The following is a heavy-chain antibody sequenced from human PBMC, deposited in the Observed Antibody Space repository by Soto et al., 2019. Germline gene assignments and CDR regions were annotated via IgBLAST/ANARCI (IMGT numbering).Heavy chain of an antibody. CDR1: GFTVSSNY. CDR2: IYSGGST. V-gene: IGHV3-53*01. D-gene: IGHD3-22*01. J-gene: IGHJ4*02. CDR3: ARVRSGYYYFGY. Sequence: GGSLRLSCAASGFTVSSNYMSWVRQAPGKGLEWVSVIYSGGSTYYADSVKGRFTISRDNSKNTLYLQMNSLRAEDTAVYYCARVRSGYYYFGYWGQGTLVTVSS.